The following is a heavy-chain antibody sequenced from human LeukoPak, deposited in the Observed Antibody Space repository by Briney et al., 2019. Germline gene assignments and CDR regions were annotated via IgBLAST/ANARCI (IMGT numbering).Heavy chain of an antibody. D-gene: IGHD2-15*01. V-gene: IGHV1-8*02. Sequence: GASVKVSCKASGYTFTGYYMHWVRQAPGQGLEWMGWMSPNSGNTGYAQKFQGRVTMTRNTSISTAYMELSSLRSEDTAVYYCARGAVAALDYWGQGTLVTVSS. CDR3: ARGAVAALDY. CDR2: MSPNSGNT. CDR1: GYTFTGYY. J-gene: IGHJ4*02.